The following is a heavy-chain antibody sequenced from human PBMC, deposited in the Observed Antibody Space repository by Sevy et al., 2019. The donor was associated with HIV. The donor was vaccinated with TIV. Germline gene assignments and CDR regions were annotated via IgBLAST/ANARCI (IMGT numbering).Heavy chain of an antibody. CDR1: GGSISGYY. J-gene: IGHJ4*02. D-gene: IGHD3-16*02. Sequence: SETLSLTCTVSGGSISGYYWSWIRQPPGKGLEWIGYIYYSGSTNYNPSPKNRVTMSVDTSKNQFSLKMSSVTAADTAVYYCARTPVIMITSGGVIALRHLAFWGRGTLVTVSS. CDR2: IYYSGST. V-gene: IGHV4-59*01. CDR3: ARTPVIMITSGGVIALRHLAF.